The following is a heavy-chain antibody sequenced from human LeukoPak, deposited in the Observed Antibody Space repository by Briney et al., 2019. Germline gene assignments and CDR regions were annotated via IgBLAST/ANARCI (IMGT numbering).Heavy chain of an antibody. J-gene: IGHJ4*02. CDR1: GGSISSSSYY. CDR2: IYTGGSI. CDR3: ARAPPGVHPFDY. V-gene: IGHV3-53*01. Sequence: PSETLSLTCTVSGGSISSSSYYWGWIRQPPGEGLEWVSVIYTGGSIYYADSVKGRITISRDNSKNTLYLQMNSLRAEDTAVYYCARAPPGVHPFDYWGQGTLVTVSS. D-gene: IGHD3-10*01.